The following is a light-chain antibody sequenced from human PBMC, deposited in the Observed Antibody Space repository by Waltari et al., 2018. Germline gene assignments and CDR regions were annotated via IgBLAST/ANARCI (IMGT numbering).Light chain of an antibody. V-gene: IGLV2-14*03. CDR2: DVS. J-gene: IGLJ1*01. CDR3: SSYTSSSTPYV. Sequence: QSALTQPASVSGSPGQSITISCTGTSSDVGGYNYVSWYQQHPGKAPKLMIYDVSNRPSGVSNRFSGSKSGNTVSLTISGLQAEDEADYYCSSYTSSSTPYVFETGTKVTVL. CDR1: SSDVGGYNY.